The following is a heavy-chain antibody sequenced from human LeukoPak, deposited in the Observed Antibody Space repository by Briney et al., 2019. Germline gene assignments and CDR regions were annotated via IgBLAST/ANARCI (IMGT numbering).Heavy chain of an antibody. CDR1: AFTFTANS. D-gene: IGHD4-17*01. J-gene: IGHJ3*02. Sequence: GWPLRLSCAASAFTFTANSMNWPRQAPGKALAWVSRVSSGGDAFYADSVKGRFTISRDTSKNTVFLQMDSLRAEDTAVYYCAKFGDHMPDAFDIWGQGTMVTVAA. V-gene: IGHV3-53*01. CDR3: AKFGDHMPDAFDI. CDR2: VSSGGDA.